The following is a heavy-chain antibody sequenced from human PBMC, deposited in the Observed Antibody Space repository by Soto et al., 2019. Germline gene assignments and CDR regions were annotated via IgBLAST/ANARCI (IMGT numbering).Heavy chain of an antibody. J-gene: IGHJ4*02. D-gene: IGHD1-7*01. Sequence: QVQLQVSGPGLVTPSETLSLTCTVSGGSVSSGTYYWSWIRQPPGKGLEWIGYISSRGSTNYNPSLKSRVTISVDTSKNQFSLKLTSVTAADTAVYYCAMAGNYRYFDAWGQGTLVTVSS. CDR2: ISSRGST. CDR1: GGSVSSGTYY. V-gene: IGHV4-61*01. CDR3: AMAGNYRYFDA.